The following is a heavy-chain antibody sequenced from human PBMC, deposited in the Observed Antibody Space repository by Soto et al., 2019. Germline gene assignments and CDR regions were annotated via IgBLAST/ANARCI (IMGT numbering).Heavy chain of an antibody. Sequence: TSETLSLTCTVSGGSIISGDYYWSWIRQTPGKGLEWIGYIYYSGDTNYNPSLKSRVIISVDTSKNQFSLKLSSVTAADTAVYYCASGRSQLAAAGTALSYYYGMDVWGQGTTVTVSS. CDR1: GGSIISGDYY. D-gene: IGHD6-13*01. V-gene: IGHV4-30-4*01. J-gene: IGHJ6*02. CDR2: IYYSGDT. CDR3: ASGRSQLAAAGTALSYYYGMDV.